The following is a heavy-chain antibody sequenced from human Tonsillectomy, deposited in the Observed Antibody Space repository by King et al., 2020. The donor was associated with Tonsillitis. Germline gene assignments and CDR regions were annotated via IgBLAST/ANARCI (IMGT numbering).Heavy chain of an antibody. CDR2: VYWNDDK. Sequence: TLKESGPTLVKPTQTLTLTCTFSGFSLDTSGVSVGWIRQSPGKALECLALVYWNDDKRYSPSVKNRVTITKDTSKNQVVLAIANMDPVDAGTYYCAHSGVPAAGGDAFDIWGPGTMVTVS. J-gene: IGHJ3*02. CDR1: GFSLDTSGVS. V-gene: IGHV2-5*01. CDR3: AHSGVPAAGGDAFDI. D-gene: IGHD6-13*01.